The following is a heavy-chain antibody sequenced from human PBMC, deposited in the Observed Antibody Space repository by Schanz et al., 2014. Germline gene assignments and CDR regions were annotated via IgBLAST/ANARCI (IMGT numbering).Heavy chain of an antibody. CDR1: GGTFSSYA. V-gene: IGHV1-69*09. CDR3: ARDIQYHYDTSGPVGAFDI. Sequence: QVHLVQSGSEVKKPGSSVKVSCKASGGTFSSYAFSWVRQAPGQGLEWMGKIIPILGMENYAQKFQGRVTITADISTSTAYMDLSSLRSDDTAVYHCARDIQYHYDTSGPVGAFDIWGQGTVVTVSS. J-gene: IGHJ3*02. CDR2: IIPILGME. D-gene: IGHD3-22*01.